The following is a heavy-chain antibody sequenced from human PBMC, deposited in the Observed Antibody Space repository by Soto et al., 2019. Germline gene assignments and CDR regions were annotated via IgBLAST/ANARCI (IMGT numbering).Heavy chain of an antibody. CDR3: ARLSDCSTGICYRLES. J-gene: IGHJ5*02. V-gene: IGHV5-51*01. CDR1: GYTFPSYW. Sequence: GESLKISCKGSGYTFPSYWVGWVRQMPGKGLEWMGIIYPGDSDTRYSPSFQGQVTISADKSITTAYLQWNSLKASDTAMYYCARLSDCSTGICYRLESWGQGTLVTGSS. CDR2: IYPGDSDT. D-gene: IGHD2-8*01.